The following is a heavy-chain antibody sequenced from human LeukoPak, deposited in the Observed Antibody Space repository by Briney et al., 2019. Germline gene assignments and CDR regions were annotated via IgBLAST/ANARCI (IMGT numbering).Heavy chain of an antibody. CDR1: GGSISSGSYY. D-gene: IGHD6-6*01. Sequence: SQTLSLTCTVSGGSISSGSYYWSWIRQPAGKGLEWIGRIYTSGSTNYNPSLKSRVTISVDTSKNQFSLKLSSVTAADTAVYYCARGFEYSSSSTWGQGTLVTVSS. CDR2: IYTSGST. J-gene: IGHJ5*02. CDR3: ARGFEYSSSST. V-gene: IGHV4-61*02.